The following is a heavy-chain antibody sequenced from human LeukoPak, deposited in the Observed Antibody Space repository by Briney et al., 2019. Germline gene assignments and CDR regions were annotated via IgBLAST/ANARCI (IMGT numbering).Heavy chain of an antibody. CDR3: VRAVYCSGGSCTLLPPL. V-gene: IGHV3-13*04. CDR1: GFAFSSYD. CDR2: IGIAADT. Sequence: PGGSLRLSCAASGFAFSSYDMHWVRQATGKGLEWVSGIGIAADTYYAGSVKGRFTISRDNVKNSLYLQMNSLRAGDTAVYYCVRAVYCSGGSCTLLPPLWGQGALVTVSP. D-gene: IGHD2-15*01. J-gene: IGHJ4*02.